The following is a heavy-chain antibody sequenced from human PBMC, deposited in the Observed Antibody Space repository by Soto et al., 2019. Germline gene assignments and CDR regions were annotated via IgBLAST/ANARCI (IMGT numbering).Heavy chain of an antibody. Sequence: EASVKVSCKASGYTFTSYGISWVRQAPGQGLEWMGWISACNGNTNYAQKLQGRVTMTTDTSTSTAYMELRSLRSDDTAVYYCARVADYDILTGYHFDYWGQGTLVTVSS. V-gene: IGHV1-18*01. CDR3: ARVADYDILTGYHFDY. D-gene: IGHD3-9*01. J-gene: IGHJ4*02. CDR1: GYTFTSYG. CDR2: ISACNGNT.